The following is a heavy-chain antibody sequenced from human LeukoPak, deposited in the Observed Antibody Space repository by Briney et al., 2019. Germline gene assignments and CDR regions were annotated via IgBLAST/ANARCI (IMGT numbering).Heavy chain of an antibody. Sequence: PSETLSLTCVVSGYSISSDYYWGWIRQPPGKGLEWIGSICHSGSTYYNPSLKSRVTISADTSKNQFSLKLSSVTAADTAVYYCATEVGQWLVRTWGQGTLVTVSS. CDR2: ICHSGST. J-gene: IGHJ5*02. D-gene: IGHD6-19*01. V-gene: IGHV4-38-2*01. CDR3: ATEVGQWLVRT. CDR1: GYSISSDYY.